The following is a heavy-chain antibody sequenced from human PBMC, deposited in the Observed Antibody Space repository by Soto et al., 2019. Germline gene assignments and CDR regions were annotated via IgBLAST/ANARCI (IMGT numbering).Heavy chain of an antibody. CDR3: TTVSCSSTSCYESPNFDY. D-gene: IGHD2-2*01. V-gene: IGHV3-48*04. J-gene: IGHJ4*02. CDR1: GFIFSSYR. CDR2: ITSSGGIT. Sequence: GGSLRLSCAASGFIFSSYRMTWVRQAPGKGLEWISFITSSGGITYYADSVKGRFTISRDDAKNSLYLQMNSLKTEDTAVYYCTTVSCSSTSCYESPNFDYWGQGTLVTVSS.